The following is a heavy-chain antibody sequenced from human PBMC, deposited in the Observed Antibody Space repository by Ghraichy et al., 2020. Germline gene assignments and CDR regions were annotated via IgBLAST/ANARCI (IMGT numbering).Heavy chain of an antibody. CDR3: AKEHGWGSVVS. V-gene: IGHV6-1*01. D-gene: IGHD7-27*01. CDR2: TYYRSKWYN. J-gene: IGHJ4*02. Sequence: SQTLSLTCAISGDSVSSDSATWTWIRQSPSRGLEWLGRTYYRSKWYNDYAISVKSRITINPDTSKNQFSLQLNSVTPEDTAVYYCAKEHGWGSVVSWGQGTLVTVSS. CDR1: GDSVSSDSAT.